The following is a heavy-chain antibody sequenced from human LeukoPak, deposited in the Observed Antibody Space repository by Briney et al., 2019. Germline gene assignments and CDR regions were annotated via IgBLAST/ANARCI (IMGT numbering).Heavy chain of an antibody. D-gene: IGHD4-23*01. Sequence: PSETLSLTCTVSGGSISSGDYYWSWIRQPPGKGLEWIGYIYYSGSTYYNPSLKSRVTISVDTSKNQFSLKLSSVTAADTAVYYCARDSLDGDNRYFDYWGQGTLVTVSS. CDR3: ARDSLDGDNRYFDY. CDR2: IYYSGST. J-gene: IGHJ4*02. CDR1: GGSISSGDYY. V-gene: IGHV4-30-4*01.